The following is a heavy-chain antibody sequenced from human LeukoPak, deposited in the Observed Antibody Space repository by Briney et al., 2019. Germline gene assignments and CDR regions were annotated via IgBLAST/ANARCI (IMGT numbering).Heavy chain of an antibody. D-gene: IGHD2-21*02. CDR2: INPSGGST. CDR3: ARNDCGGDCYYYYYYGMDV. V-gene: IGHV1-46*01. J-gene: IGHJ6*02. Sequence: GASVKVSCKTSGYTFTNFYMHWVRQAPGQGLEWMGIINPSGGSTSYAQKFQGRVTMTRDTSTSTVYMELSSLRSEDTAVYYCARNDCGGDCYYYYYYGMDVWGQGTTVTVSS. CDR1: GYTFTNFY.